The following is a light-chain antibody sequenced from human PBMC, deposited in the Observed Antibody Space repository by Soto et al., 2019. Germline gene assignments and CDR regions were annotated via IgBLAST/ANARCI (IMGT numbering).Light chain of an antibody. J-gene: IGLJ3*02. CDR2: NNN. Sequence: QSVLTQPPSASGTPGQRVTISCSGSSSNIGSDTVNWYQQLPGTAPKLLIYNNNQRPSGVPDRFSGSKSGTPASLAISGLQSEDEADYYCAAWDGSLNGWVFGGGTKLTVL. CDR1: SSNIGSDT. V-gene: IGLV1-44*01. CDR3: AAWDGSLNGWV.